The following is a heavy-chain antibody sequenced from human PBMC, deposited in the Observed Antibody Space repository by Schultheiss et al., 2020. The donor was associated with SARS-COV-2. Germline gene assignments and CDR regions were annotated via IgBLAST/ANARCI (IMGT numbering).Heavy chain of an antibody. V-gene: IGHV3-48*03. Sequence: GGSLRLSCAASGFTFSSYEMNWVRQAPGKGLEWVSYISSSGSTIYYADSVKGRFTISRDNAKNSLYLQMNSLRAEDTAVYYCARPYSSSWYPGYFDYWGQGTLVTVSS. CDR2: ISSSGSTI. CDR1: GFTFSSYE. J-gene: IGHJ4*02. D-gene: IGHD6-13*01. CDR3: ARPYSSSWYPGYFDY.